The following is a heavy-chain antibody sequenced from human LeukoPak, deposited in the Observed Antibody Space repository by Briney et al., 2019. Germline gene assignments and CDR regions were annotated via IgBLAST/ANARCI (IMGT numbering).Heavy chain of an antibody. Sequence: PSETLSLTCNISGGSSSGYYWNWIRQTPGKGLEWIGYVYYRGGTNYNPSLKSRVTMSVDTSKNQFSLKLSSVTAADTAVYYCARDMVRGQNWFDPWGQGTLVTVSS. J-gene: IGHJ5*02. D-gene: IGHD3-10*01. CDR2: VYYRGGT. V-gene: IGHV4-59*12. CDR3: ARDMVRGQNWFDP. CDR1: GGSSSGYY.